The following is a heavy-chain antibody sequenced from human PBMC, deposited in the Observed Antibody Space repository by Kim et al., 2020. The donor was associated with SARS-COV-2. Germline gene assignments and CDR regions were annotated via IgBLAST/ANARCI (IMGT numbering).Heavy chain of an antibody. CDR2: SP. V-gene: IGHV3-11*05. CDR3: VREPAS. Sequence: SPEYANSVNGRFTISSDNAKKSLSLQMNRLTPEDTAVYYCVREPASWGQGTLVTVSS. J-gene: IGHJ5*02.